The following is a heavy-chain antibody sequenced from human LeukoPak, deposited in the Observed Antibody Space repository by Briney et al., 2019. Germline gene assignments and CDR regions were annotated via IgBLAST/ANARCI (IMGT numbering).Heavy chain of an antibody. V-gene: IGHV4-61*02. J-gene: IGHJ4*02. CDR3: ARERGVGATGY. D-gene: IGHD1-26*01. Sequence: SETLSLTCTVSGGSISSGSYYWRWIRQPAGTGLEWIGRIYTSGSTNYNPSLKSRVTISVDTSKNQFSLKLSSVTAADTAVYYCARERGVGATGYWGQGTLVTVSS. CDR1: GGSISSGSYY. CDR2: IYTSGST.